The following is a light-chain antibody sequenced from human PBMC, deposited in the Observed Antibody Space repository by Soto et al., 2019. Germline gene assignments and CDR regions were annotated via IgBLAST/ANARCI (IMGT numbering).Light chain of an antibody. Sequence: QSALTQPASVSGSPGQSITISCTGTSSDVGGYNYVSWYQQHPGKAPKLMIYEVSNRPSGVSYRFSGSKSGNTASLTISGLQAEDEDDYYCSSYASSNTVLFGGGTKLTVL. J-gene: IGLJ2*01. V-gene: IGLV2-14*01. CDR3: SSYASSNTVL. CDR2: EVS. CDR1: SSDVGGYNY.